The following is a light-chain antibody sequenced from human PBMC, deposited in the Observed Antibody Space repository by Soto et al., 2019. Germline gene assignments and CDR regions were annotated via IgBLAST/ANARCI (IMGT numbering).Light chain of an antibody. V-gene: IGKV3-20*01. CDR3: QQYGNSPQT. CDR1: HSVTSS. CDR2: GAS. J-gene: IGKJ1*01. Sequence: EIVLTQSPGTLSVSPGERATLSCRASHSVTSSLAWYQQKPGQAPSLLIYGASSRGTGIPDRLSGSGSGTDFTLTISRLEPEDFAVYYCQQYGNSPQTFGQGTKVDIK.